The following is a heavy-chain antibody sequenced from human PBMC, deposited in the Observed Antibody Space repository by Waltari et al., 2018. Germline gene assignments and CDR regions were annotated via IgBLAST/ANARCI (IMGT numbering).Heavy chain of an antibody. J-gene: IGHJ4*02. CDR1: DGSFSGYY. CDR2: INHSGST. CDR3: ARVRREDYYDSSGYSTYYFDY. V-gene: IGHV4-34*01. Sequence: QVQLQQWGAGLLKTSENLSLTCAVYDGSFSGYYWSWIRKPPGKGLEWIGEINHSGSTNYNPSLKSRVTISVDTSKNQFSLKLSSVTAADTAVYYCARVRREDYYDSSGYSTYYFDYWGQGTLVTVSS. D-gene: IGHD3-22*01.